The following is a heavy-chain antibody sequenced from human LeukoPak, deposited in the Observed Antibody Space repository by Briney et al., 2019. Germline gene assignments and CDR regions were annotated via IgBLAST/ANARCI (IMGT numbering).Heavy chain of an antibody. CDR2: IYSGGST. V-gene: IGHV3-53*04. CDR3: AREATDRWLQYAFDY. Sequence: LSGGSLRLSCAASGFTVSSNYMSWVRQAPGKGLEGVSVIYSGGSTYYADSVKGRFTISRHNSKNTLYLQMNSLRAEDTAVYYCAREATDRWLQYAFDYWGQGTQVTVSS. J-gene: IGHJ4*02. D-gene: IGHD5-24*01. CDR1: GFTVSSNY.